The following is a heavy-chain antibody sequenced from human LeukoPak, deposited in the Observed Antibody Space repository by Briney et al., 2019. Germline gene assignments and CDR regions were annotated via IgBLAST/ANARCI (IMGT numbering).Heavy chain of an antibody. V-gene: IGHV3-11*04. J-gene: IGHJ4*02. D-gene: IGHD3-22*01. CDR1: GFTFSDYY. CDR3: ARHDDSGGYKYYFDY. Sequence: PGGSLRLSCAASGFTFSDYYMSWIRQAPGKGLEWVSYISSSGSTIYYADSVKGRFTISRDNAKNSLYLQMNSLRAEDTAVYYCARHDDSGGYKYYFDYWGQGTLVTVSS. CDR2: ISSSGSTI.